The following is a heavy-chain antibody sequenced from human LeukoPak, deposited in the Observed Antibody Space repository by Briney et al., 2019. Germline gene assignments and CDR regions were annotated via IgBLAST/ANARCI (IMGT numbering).Heavy chain of an antibody. J-gene: IGHJ4*02. CDR2: IYHSGST. CDR3: ARVTSIAAAHPSYYFDY. V-gene: IGHV4-38-2*02. Sequence: SETLSLTCTVSGYSISSGYYWGWIRQPPGKGLEWIGSIYHSGSTYYNPSLKSRVTISVDTSENQFSLKLSSVTAADTAVYYCARVTSIAAAHPSYYFDYWGQGTLVTVSS. CDR1: GYSISSGYY. D-gene: IGHD6-13*01.